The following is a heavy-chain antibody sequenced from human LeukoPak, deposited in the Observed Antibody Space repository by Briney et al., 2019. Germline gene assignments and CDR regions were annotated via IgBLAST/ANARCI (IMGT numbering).Heavy chain of an antibody. CDR1: GGSISSYY. D-gene: IGHD1-26*01. Sequence: SETLSLTCTVSGGSISSYYWNWIRQPAGKGLEWIGRIYSSGNTNYNPSLKSRVSMSVDTSKNQFSLKLSSVTAADTAVYYCARDQGEDSGTYFRYYYYYLDVWGKGTTVTVSS. J-gene: IGHJ6*03. CDR2: IYSSGNT. V-gene: IGHV4-4*07. CDR3: ARDQGEDSGTYFRYYYYYLDV.